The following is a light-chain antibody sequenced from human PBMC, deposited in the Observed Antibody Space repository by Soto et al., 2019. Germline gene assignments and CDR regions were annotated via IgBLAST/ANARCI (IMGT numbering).Light chain of an antibody. CDR1: QGISSY. CDR2: AAS. CDR3: QQYYSYPLT. Sequence: AIRMTQSPSSLSASTGDRVTITCRASQGISSYLAWYQQKPGKAPKLLIYAASTFQSGVPSRFSGSGSGTDFTLTISCLLSEDFATYYCQQYYSYPLTFGQGTKVEIK. J-gene: IGKJ1*01. V-gene: IGKV1-8*01.